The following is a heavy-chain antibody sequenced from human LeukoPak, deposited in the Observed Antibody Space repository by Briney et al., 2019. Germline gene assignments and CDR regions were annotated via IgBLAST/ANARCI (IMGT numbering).Heavy chain of an antibody. CDR2: IYYSGSA. D-gene: IGHD4-23*01. J-gene: IGHJ4*02. CDR3: ARGYGGIFDY. V-gene: IGHV4-59*01. CDR1: GGPISSYY. Sequence: PSETLSLTCTVSGGPISSYYWSWIRQPPAKALEWIGYIYYSGSANYNPSLKSRVTISVDTSKNQFSLKLSSVTAADTAVYYCARGYGGIFDYWGQGTLVTVSS.